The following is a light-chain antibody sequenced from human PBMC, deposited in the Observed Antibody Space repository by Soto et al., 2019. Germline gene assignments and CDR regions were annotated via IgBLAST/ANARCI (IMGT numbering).Light chain of an antibody. CDR3: QQYNNWPWT. Sequence: EIVMTQCPATLCVSPGERATLSCRASHSVSSNLAWYQQKPGQAPRLLIYGASTRATGIPARFSGSGSGTEFTLTISSLQSEDFAVYYCQQYNNWPWTFGQGTKV. CDR1: HSVSSN. CDR2: GAS. J-gene: IGKJ1*01. V-gene: IGKV3-15*01.